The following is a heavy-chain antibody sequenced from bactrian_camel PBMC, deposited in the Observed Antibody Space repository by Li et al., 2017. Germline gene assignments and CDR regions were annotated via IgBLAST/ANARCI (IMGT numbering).Heavy chain of an antibody. CDR2: QIDTVT. Sequence: HVQLVESGGGSVQAGESLRLSCVGSGSSLSSYCIAWWRQYPGKGREAIAQIDTVTQYDDSVKGRFTISQDNAKDTLYLQMDNLKPEDTAVYYCAAGRSFWPPPEAVDFLHWGQGTQVTVS. D-gene: IGHD1*01. V-gene: IGHV3-2*01. CDR1: GSSLSSYC. CDR3: AAGRSFWPPPEAVDFLH. J-gene: IGHJ4*01.